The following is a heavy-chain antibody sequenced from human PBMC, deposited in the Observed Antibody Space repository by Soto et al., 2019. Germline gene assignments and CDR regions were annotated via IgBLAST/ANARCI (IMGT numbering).Heavy chain of an antibody. J-gene: IGHJ6*02. CDR1: GFTFSSYA. CDR2: ISGSGGST. D-gene: IGHD1-26*01. Sequence: GGSLRLSCAASGFTFSSYAMSWVRQAPGKGLEWVSAISGSGGSTYYADSVKGRFTISRDNSKNTLYLQMNSLRAEDTAVYYCAKAGLPVGANPYYYYCMGVWGQGTTFTVSS. V-gene: IGHV3-23*01. CDR3: AKAGLPVGANPYYYYCMGV.